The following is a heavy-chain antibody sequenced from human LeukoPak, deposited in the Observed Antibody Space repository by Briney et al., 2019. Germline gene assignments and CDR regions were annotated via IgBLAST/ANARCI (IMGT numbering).Heavy chain of an antibody. CDR2: IFPGDSDT. V-gene: IGHV5-51*01. J-gene: IGHJ4*02. CDR1: GYSFSSYW. Sequence: GEALQISCKASGYSFSSYWIGWVCRMPGKGREWMGIIFPGDSDTRYSPSFQGQVTISADKSSTTAYLQWSSLKASDTAIYYCASYSSSSGVDHWGQGTLVTVSS. CDR3: ASYSSSSGVDH. D-gene: IGHD6-6*01.